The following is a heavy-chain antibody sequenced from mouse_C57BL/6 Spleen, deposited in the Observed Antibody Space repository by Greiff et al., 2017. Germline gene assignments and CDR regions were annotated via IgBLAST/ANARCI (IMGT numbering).Heavy chain of an antibody. D-gene: IGHD2-10*01. CDR2: IDPEDGDT. Sequence: EVKLMESGAELVRPGASVKLSCTASGFNIKDYYMHWVKQRPEQGLEWIGRIDPEDGDTEYAPKFQGKATMTADTSSNTAYLQLSSLTSEDTAVYYCTTSPLLISGFAYWGQGTLVTVSA. CDR1: GFNIKDYY. J-gene: IGHJ3*01. CDR3: TTSPLLISGFAY. V-gene: IGHV14-1*01.